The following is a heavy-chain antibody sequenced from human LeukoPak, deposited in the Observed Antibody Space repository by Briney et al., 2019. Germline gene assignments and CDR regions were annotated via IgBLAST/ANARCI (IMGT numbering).Heavy chain of an antibody. V-gene: IGHV3-23*01. D-gene: IGHD5-18*01. CDR2: ISGSGGST. CDR1: GFTFSSYA. Sequence: PGGSLRLSCAASGFTFSSYAVSWVRQAPGKGLEGVSAISGSGGSTYYADSVKGRFTISRDNSKDTLYLQMNSLRAEDTALYYCAKDEWIQLWGNYYYYMDVWGKGTTVTLSS. J-gene: IGHJ6*03. CDR3: AKDEWIQLWGNYYYYMDV.